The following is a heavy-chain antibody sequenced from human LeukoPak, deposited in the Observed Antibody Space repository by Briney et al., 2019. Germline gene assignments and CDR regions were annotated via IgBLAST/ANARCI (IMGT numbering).Heavy chain of an antibody. V-gene: IGHV1-46*01. D-gene: IGHD7-27*01. J-gene: IGHJ4*02. CDR3: ARDLGGYWGFDY. Sequence: ASVKVSCKASGGTFSSYAISWVRQAPGQGLEWMGIINPSGDSTGYAQKFQGRVTVTKDVSTYTLYMELSSLTSEDTAVYYCARDLGGYWGFDYWGQGTLVTVSS. CDR1: GGTFSSYA. CDR2: INPSGDST.